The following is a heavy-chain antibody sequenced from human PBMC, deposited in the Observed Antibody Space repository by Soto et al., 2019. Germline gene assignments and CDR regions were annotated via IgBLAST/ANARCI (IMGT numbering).Heavy chain of an antibody. D-gene: IGHD5-12*01. Sequence: SETLSLTCTVSGGSVSSGSYYWSWIRQPPGKGLEWIGYIYYSGSTNYNPSLKSRVTISVDTSKNQFSLKLSSVTAADTAVYYCARIGVRCQWLRLLGDAFDIWGQGTMVTVSS. CDR1: GGSVSSGSYY. CDR2: IYYSGST. V-gene: IGHV4-61*01. CDR3: ARIGVRCQWLRLLGDAFDI. J-gene: IGHJ3*02.